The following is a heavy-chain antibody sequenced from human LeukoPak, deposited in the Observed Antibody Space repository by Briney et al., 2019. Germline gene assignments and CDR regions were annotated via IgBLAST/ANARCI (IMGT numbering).Heavy chain of an antibody. CDR2: INHSGST. D-gene: IGHD6-19*01. J-gene: IGHJ4*02. V-gene: IGHV4-34*01. CDR1: GGSFSGYY. Sequence: PSETLSLTCAVYGGSFSGYYWSWIRQPPGKGLKWIGEINHSGSTNYNPSLKSRVTISVDTSKNQFSLKLSSVTAADTAVYYCARRGAGYSSAWYVNYWGQVTLVTVSS. CDR3: ARRGAGYSSAWYVNY.